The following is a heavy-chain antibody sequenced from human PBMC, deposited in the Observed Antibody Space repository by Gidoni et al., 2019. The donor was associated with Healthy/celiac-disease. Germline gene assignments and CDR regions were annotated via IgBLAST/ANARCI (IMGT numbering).Heavy chain of an antibody. CDR1: GGSIRSGAYY. CDR3: AREYASGYYYMDV. CDR2: IYYRGSP. Sequence: QVQLQESGPGLVKPSQTLSLTCTVSGGSIRSGAYYWSWIRQPPGKGLEWIGYIYYRGSPYYNPSLKSRVTISVDTSKNQFSLKLSSVTAADTAVYYCAREYASGYYYMDVWGKGTTVTVSS. J-gene: IGHJ6*03. V-gene: IGHV4-30-4*01. D-gene: IGHD2-2*01.